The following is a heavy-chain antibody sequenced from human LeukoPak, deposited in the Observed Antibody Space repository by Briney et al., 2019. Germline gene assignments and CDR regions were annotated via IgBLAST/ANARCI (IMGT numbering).Heavy chain of an antibody. V-gene: IGHV4-30-2*05. CDR2: IYHSGST. D-gene: IGHD1-26*01. CDR3: ARGSYVGPTSGYFDY. CDR1: GGSISSGGYS. Sequence: SETLSLTCAVSGGSISSGGYSWSWIRQPPGKGLEWIGYIYHSGSTYYNPSLKSRVTISVDTSKNQFSLKLSSVTAADTAVYYCARGSYVGPTSGYFDYWGQGTLVTVSS. J-gene: IGHJ4*02.